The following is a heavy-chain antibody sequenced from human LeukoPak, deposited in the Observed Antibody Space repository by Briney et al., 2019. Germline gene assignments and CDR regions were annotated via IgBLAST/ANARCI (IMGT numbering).Heavy chain of an antibody. D-gene: IGHD3-3*01. J-gene: IGHJ4*02. CDR2: ITGDGGST. V-gene: IGHV3-43*02. Sequence: GGSLRLSCAASGFTFDDFSMHWVSQAPGKGLEWVSLITGDGGSTYYADSVKGRFTISRDNSKNSLYLQMNSLRTEDTALYYCATRYDFWSGYDDYWGQGTLVTVSS. CDR3: ATRYDFWSGYDDY. CDR1: GFTFDDFS.